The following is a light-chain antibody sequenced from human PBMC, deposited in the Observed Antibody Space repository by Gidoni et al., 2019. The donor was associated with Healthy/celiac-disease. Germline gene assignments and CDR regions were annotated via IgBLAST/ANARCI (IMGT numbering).Light chain of an antibody. V-gene: IGKV3-11*01. J-gene: IGKJ4*01. CDR2: DAS. Sequence: PGESATLSCRASQSASSYLAWYQQKPGQAPSLLIYDASNRATGIPARFSGSGSGTDFTLTISSLEPEDFAVYYCQQRSNWPPLTFGGGTKVEIK. CDR1: QSASSY. CDR3: QQRSNWPPLT.